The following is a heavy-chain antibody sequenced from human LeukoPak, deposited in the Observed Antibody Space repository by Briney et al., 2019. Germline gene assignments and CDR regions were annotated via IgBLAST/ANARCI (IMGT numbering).Heavy chain of an antibody. CDR3: APMAADTAMVGMDV. D-gene: IGHD5-18*01. Sequence: KPSETPSLTCTVSGGSISSYYWSWIRQPPGKGLEWIGDIYYSGSTNYNPSLKSRVTTSIDTSKNQFSLKLSSVTAADTAVYYCAPMAADTAMVGMDVWGQGTEVTVSS. V-gene: IGHV4-59*12. J-gene: IGHJ6*02. CDR2: IYYSGST. CDR1: GGSISSYY.